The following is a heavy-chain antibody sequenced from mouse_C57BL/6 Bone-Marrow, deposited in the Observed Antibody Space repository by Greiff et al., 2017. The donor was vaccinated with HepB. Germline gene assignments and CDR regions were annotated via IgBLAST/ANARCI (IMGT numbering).Heavy chain of an antibody. V-gene: IGHV14-2*01. J-gene: IGHJ2*01. D-gene: IGHD1-1*01. CDR2: IDPEDGEK. CDR3: AYYGSSYGY. CDR1: GFNIKDYY. Sequence: VPLKESGAELVKPGASVKLSCTASGFNIKDYYMHWVKQRTEQGLEWIGRIDPEDGEKKYAPKFPGKATITAYTSTITAYLQLSSLTSEDTAVYYCAYYGSSYGYWGQGTTLTVSS.